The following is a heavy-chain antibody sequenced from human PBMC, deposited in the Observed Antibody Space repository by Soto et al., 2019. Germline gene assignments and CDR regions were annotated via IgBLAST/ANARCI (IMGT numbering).Heavy chain of an antibody. Sequence: GGSLRLSCVASGFTFNNYGMSWVRQAPGKGLEWVSTISGIGGNTYYTDSVKGRFTISRDNSRNTLYLQMDSLRAEDTALYYCAKAQIAARPDFDYWGQGTLVTVSS. J-gene: IGHJ4*02. V-gene: IGHV3-23*01. CDR3: AKAQIAARPDFDY. D-gene: IGHD6-6*01. CDR2: ISGIGGNT. CDR1: GFTFNNYG.